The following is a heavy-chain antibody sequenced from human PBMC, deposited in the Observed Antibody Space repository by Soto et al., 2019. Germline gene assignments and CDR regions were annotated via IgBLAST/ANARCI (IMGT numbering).Heavy chain of an antibody. Sequence: QVQLVQSGAEVRRPGSSVKVSCKASGGTFGSNAISWVRQAPGQGLEWMGNIIPIFGITHNAQKFQGRVTITADEPTNTAYMELSSLRSEDTAVYYCAREGFTFGPGEVRGAFDIWGQGTVVTVSS. CDR2: IIPIFGIT. D-gene: IGHD3-10*01. J-gene: IGHJ3*02. V-gene: IGHV1-69*15. CDR1: GGTFGSNA. CDR3: AREGFTFGPGEVRGAFDI.